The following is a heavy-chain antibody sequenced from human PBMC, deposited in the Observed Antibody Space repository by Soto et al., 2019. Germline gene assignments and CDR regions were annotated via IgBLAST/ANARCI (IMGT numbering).Heavy chain of an antibody. CDR2: ISGSGGST. CDR3: ATHAEFKWLILSLDY. CDR1: GFTFSSYA. D-gene: IGHD6-19*01. J-gene: IGHJ4*02. V-gene: IGHV3-23*01. Sequence: GGSLRLSCAASGFTFSSYAMSWVRQAPGKGLEWVSAISGSGGSTYYADSVKCRFTISRDNSKNTLYLQMNSLRAEDTAVYYCATHAEFKWLILSLDYWGQGTLVTVSS.